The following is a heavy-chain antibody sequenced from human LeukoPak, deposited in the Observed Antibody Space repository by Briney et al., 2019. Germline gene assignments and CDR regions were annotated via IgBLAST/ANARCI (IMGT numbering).Heavy chain of an antibody. J-gene: IGHJ6*03. CDR2: IYYSGST. V-gene: IGHV4-39*01. Sequence: SETLSLTCTVSGGSISSSSYYWGWIRQPPGKGLEWIGSIYYSGSTYYNPSLKSRVTISVDTSKNQFSLKLSSVTAADTAVYYCARQREFLVLGYYYMDVWGKGTTVTISS. CDR1: GGSISSSSYY. D-gene: IGHD3-10*01. CDR3: ARQREFLVLGYYYMDV.